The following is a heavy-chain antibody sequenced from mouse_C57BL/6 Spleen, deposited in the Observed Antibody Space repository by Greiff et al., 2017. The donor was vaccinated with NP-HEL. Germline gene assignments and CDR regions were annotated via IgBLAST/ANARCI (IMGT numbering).Heavy chain of an antibody. CDR3: ARSGSSPRYFDV. Sequence: QVQLQQSGAELARPGASVKLSCKASGYTFTSYGISWVKQRTGQGLEWIGEIYPRSGNTYYNEKFKGKATLTADKSSSTAYMELRSLTSEDSAVYFCARSGSSPRYFDVWGTGTTVTVSS. D-gene: IGHD1-1*01. V-gene: IGHV1-81*01. J-gene: IGHJ1*03. CDR1: GYTFTSYG. CDR2: IYPRSGNT.